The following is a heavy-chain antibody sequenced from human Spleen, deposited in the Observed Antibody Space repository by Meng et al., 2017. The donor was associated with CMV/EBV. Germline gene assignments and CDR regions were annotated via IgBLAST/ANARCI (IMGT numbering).Heavy chain of an antibody. CDR3: ARVFYDFWSGYYHNWFDP. CDR1: GGSISSYY. J-gene: IGHJ5*02. CDR2: INHSGST. Sequence: SETLSLTCTVSGGSISSYYWSWIRQPPGKGLEWIGEINHSGSTNYNPSLKSRVTISVDTSKNQFSLKLSSVTAADTAVYYCARVFYDFWSGYYHNWFDPWGQGTLVTVSS. D-gene: IGHD3-3*01. V-gene: IGHV4-34*01.